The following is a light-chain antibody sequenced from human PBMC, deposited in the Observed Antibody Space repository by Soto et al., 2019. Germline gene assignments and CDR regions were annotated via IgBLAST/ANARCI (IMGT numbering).Light chain of an antibody. J-gene: IGLJ3*02. Sequence: QSVLTQPPSVSAAPGQTVTLSFSGSNSNIGNNVVTWYQQFPGTAPKLLIYDNNERPSGIPDRFSGSRSGTSATLGITGLQTGDEADYFCGTWDTRLSSWMFGGGTKLTVL. CDR3: GTWDTRLSSWM. V-gene: IGLV1-51*01. CDR2: DNN. CDR1: NSNIGNNV.